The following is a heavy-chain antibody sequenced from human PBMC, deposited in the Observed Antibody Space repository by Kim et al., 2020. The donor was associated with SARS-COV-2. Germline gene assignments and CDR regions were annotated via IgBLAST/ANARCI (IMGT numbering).Heavy chain of an antibody. D-gene: IGHD2-2*01. CDR2: INSDGSST. CDR3: ARYPTIVVVPAAKIRYYYYGMDV. V-gene: IGHV3-74*01. J-gene: IGHJ6*02. Sequence: GGSLRLSCAASGFTFSSYWMHWVRQAPGKGLVWVSRINSDGSSTSYADSVKGRFTISRDNAKNTLYLQMNSLRAEDTAVYYCARYPTIVVVPAAKIRYYYYGMDVWGQGTTVTVSS. CDR1: GFTFSSYW.